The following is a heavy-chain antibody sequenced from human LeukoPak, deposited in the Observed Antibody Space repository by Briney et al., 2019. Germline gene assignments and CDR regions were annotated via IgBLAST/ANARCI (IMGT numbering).Heavy chain of an antibody. CDR1: GGSISSGGYS. CDR2: IYHSGST. Sequence: QPSETLSLTCAVSGGSISSGGYSWSWIRQPPGKGLEWIGYIYHSGSTYYNPSLKSRVTISVDRSKNQFSLKLSSVTAADTAVYYCARGSRENYDFWSGYLLGGRSDWFDPWGQGTLVTVSS. J-gene: IGHJ5*02. CDR3: ARGSRENYDFWSGYLLGGRSDWFDP. D-gene: IGHD3-3*01. V-gene: IGHV4-30-2*01.